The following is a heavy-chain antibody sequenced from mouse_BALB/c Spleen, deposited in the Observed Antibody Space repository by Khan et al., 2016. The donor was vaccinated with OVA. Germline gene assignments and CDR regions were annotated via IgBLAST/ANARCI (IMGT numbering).Heavy chain of an antibody. CDR3: ARNYRYDVYCTF. CDR2: IYPYNDDT. Sequence: VQLQQSGPELVKPGASVKMSCKASGYTFTSYVMHWVRQKPGQGLEWIGYIYPYNDDTKYSEKFKGKATLTSDKSSSTAYMELSSLTSEDSAIFCCARNYRYDVYCTFWGQRNT. J-gene: IGHJ2*01. D-gene: IGHD2-14*01. V-gene: IGHV1S136*01. CDR1: GYTFTSYV.